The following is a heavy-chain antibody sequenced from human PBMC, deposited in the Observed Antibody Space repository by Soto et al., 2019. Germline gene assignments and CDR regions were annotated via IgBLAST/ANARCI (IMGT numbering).Heavy chain of an antibody. Sequence: QVQLEQSGAEVKKAGSSVKVSCKTSGGTFRTYGINWLRQAPGHGLEWMGGIVPAYGKADYAQGFQGRVTITADKSTSTAYMELISLRSEDTAVYYCARSVVVGALYYGMDVWGQGTTVSVSS. CDR3: ARSVVVGALYYGMDV. CDR2: IVPAYGKA. V-gene: IGHV1-69*06. D-gene: IGHD2-21*01. J-gene: IGHJ6*02. CDR1: GGTFRTYG.